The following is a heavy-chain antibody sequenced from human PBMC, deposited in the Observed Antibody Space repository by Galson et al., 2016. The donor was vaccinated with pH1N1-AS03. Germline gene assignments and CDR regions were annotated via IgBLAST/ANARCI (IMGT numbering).Heavy chain of an antibody. V-gene: IGHV3-30*04. CDR1: GFTFNKYV. CDR3: ARDDFAGNSSLDY. J-gene: IGHJ4*02. D-gene: IGHD4-23*01. CDR2: ISYDGRKR. Sequence: SLRLSCAGSGFTFNKYVMHWVRQAPGKGLEWVAVISYDGRKRYYPDSVKGRFTISRDNSKNTLYLQMDSLRAEDTAVYYCARDDFAGNSSLDYWGRGTLITVSS.